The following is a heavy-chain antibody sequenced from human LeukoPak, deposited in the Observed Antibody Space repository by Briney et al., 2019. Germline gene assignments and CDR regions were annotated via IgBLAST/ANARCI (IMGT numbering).Heavy chain of an antibody. Sequence: GGSLRLSCAASGFTFSSYSMNWVRQAPGKGLEWVSYISSSSSTIYYADSVKGRFTISRDNAKNSLYLQMNSLRAEDTAVYYCARVKLRFLEWLPQRYYYYHYMDVWGKGTTVTVSS. CDR3: ARVKLRFLEWLPQRYYYYHYMDV. V-gene: IGHV3-48*04. D-gene: IGHD3-3*01. CDR2: ISSSSSTI. CDR1: GFTFSSYS. J-gene: IGHJ6*03.